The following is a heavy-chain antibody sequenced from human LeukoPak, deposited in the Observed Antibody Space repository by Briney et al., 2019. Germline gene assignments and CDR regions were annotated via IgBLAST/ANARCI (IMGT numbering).Heavy chain of an antibody. CDR3: ARDAMMVGYYYYYMDV. V-gene: IGHV3-48*04. D-gene: IGHD2-2*01. CDR1: GFTFSSYG. Sequence: PGGSLRLSCAASGFTFSSYGMSWVRQAPGKGLEWVSYIYSSGNIIYYADSVKGRFTISRDNAKNSLYLQMNSLRAEDTAVYYCARDAMMVGYYYYYMDVWGKGTTVTISS. CDR2: IYSSGNII. J-gene: IGHJ6*03.